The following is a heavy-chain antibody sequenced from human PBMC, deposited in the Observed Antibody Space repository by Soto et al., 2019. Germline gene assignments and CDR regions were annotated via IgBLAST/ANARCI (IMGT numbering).Heavy chain of an antibody. V-gene: IGHV4-59*01. J-gene: IGHJ6*02. CDR1: GGSISSYY. CDR3: ARAYGSGSYYRWVDYYYGMDV. CDR2: IYYSGST. D-gene: IGHD3-10*01. Sequence: QVQLQESGPGLVKPSETLSLTCTVSGGSISSYYWSWIRQPPGKGLEWLGYIYYSGSTNYNPSLKSRVTISVDTSKNQFSLKLSSVTAADTVVYYCARAYGSGSYYRWVDYYYGMDVWGQGTTVTVSS.